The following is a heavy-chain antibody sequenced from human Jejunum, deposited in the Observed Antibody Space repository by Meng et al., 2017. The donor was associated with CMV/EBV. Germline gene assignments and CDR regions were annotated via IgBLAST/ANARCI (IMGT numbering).Heavy chain of an antibody. V-gene: IGHV3-74*01. CDR1: GFSFSNYW. J-gene: IGHJ4*02. CDR2: ISTEGSTT. D-gene: IGHD3-16*01. CDR3: ARVTWPFFFDY. Sequence: SCAAYGFSFSNYWMHWVRQAPGKGLVWVAHISTEGSTTRYADSVKGRFTISRDNAKDTLYLQMNSLRAEDTAVYYCARVTWPFFFDYWGQGTLVTVSS.